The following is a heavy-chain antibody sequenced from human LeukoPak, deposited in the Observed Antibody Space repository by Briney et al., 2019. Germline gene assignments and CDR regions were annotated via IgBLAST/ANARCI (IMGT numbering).Heavy chain of an antibody. J-gene: IGHJ3*02. Sequence: GGSLRLSCAASGFTFSDHYMDWVRQAPGKGLEWLGRTRNKANRYTTEYAASVKGRFTISRDDSKNSLYLQINSLKTEDTAVYYCARGGRYLPLDIWGQGTMVTVSS. D-gene: IGHD3-10*01. CDR1: GFTFSDHY. CDR2: TRNKANRYTT. V-gene: IGHV3-72*01. CDR3: ARGGRYLPLDI.